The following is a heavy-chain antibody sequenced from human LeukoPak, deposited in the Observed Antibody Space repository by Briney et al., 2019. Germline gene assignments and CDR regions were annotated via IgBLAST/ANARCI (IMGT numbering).Heavy chain of an antibody. V-gene: IGHV3-11*06. D-gene: IGHD3-16*01. Sequence: PGGSLRLSCAASGFTVSSSYMSWVRQAPGKGLEWVSYISSSSSYTNYADSVKGRFTISRDNAKNSLYLQMNSLRAEDTAVYYCAKMGVEYYYYYGMDVWGQGTTVIVSS. CDR1: GFTVSSSY. CDR2: ISSSSSYT. CDR3: AKMGVEYYYYYGMDV. J-gene: IGHJ6*02.